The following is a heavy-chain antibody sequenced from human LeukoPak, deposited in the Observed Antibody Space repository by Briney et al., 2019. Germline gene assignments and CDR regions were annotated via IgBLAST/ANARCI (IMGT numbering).Heavy chain of an antibody. CDR2: ISGSDGST. V-gene: IGHV3-23*01. D-gene: IGHD1-26*01. Sequence: GGSLRLSCAASGFTFSNYAMSWVRQAPGRGLEWVSGISGSDGSTYYADSVKGRFTISRDNSKNTLYLQMNSLRVEDTAVYYCARGGYSGSYYREFYDSWGQGTLVTVSS. CDR3: ARGGYSGSYYREFYDS. J-gene: IGHJ4*02. CDR1: GFTFSNYA.